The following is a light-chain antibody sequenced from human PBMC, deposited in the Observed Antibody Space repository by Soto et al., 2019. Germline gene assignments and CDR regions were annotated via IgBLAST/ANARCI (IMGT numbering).Light chain of an antibody. J-gene: IGLJ3*02. V-gene: IGLV8-61*01. CDR1: SGSVSTRNY. CDR3: VLYVGSGSHWV. Sequence: QAVVTQEQSFSVSPGGTVTLTCGLTSGSVSTRNYPSWYQQIPGQAPRTLIYNTNTRSSGVPDRFSGSILGNKAALTITGAQAEDESDYYCVLYVGSGSHWVFGGGTKLTVL. CDR2: NTN.